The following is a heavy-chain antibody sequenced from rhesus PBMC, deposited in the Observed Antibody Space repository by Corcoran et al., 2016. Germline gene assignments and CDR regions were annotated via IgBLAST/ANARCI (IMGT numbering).Heavy chain of an antibody. CDR1: GGSISSSY. D-gene: IGHD4-29*01. J-gene: IGHJ4*01. CDR2: IYGSGSST. CDR3: ARDVSVAAKGDFDY. V-gene: IGHV4-169*02. Sequence: QLQLQESGPGLVKPSETLSVTCAVSGGSISSSYWSWIRQAPGKGLEWIGYIYGSGSSTNYNPSLKSRGTLSVDPSKNQLSLKLSSVTTADTAVYYCARDVSVAAKGDFDYWGQGVLVTVSS.